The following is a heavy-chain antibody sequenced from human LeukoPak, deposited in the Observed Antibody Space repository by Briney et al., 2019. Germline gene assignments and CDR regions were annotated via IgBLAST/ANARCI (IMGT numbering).Heavy chain of an antibody. V-gene: IGHV3-23*01. CDR3: AKTPPRGYSYGFFDY. CDR1: GFTFSSYG. Sequence: GGSLRLSCAASGFTFSSYGMHWVRQAPGKGLEWVSAISGSGGSTYYADSVKGRFTISRDNSKNTLYLQMNSLRAEDTAVYYCAKTPPRGYSYGFFDYWGQGTLVTVSS. D-gene: IGHD5-18*01. J-gene: IGHJ4*02. CDR2: ISGSGGST.